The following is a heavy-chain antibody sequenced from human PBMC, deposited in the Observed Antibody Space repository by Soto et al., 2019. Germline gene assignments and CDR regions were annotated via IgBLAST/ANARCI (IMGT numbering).Heavy chain of an antibody. J-gene: IGHJ2*01. V-gene: IGHV3-33*01. CDR2: IWYDGSNK. D-gene: IGHD6-13*01. Sequence: VAVIWYDGSNKYYADSVKGRFTISRDNSKNTLYLQMNSLRAEDTAVYYCARDPLSSSSWSPPGWYFDLWGRGTLVTVSS. CDR3: ARDPLSSSSWSPPGWYFDL.